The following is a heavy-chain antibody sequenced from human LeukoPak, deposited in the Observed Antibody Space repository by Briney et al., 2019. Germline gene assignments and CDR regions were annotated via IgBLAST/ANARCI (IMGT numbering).Heavy chain of an antibody. D-gene: IGHD3/OR15-3a*01. CDR3: ARGGLDSEILYYYMDV. V-gene: IGHV1-69*05. Sequence: ASVKVSCKASGGTFSSYAISWVRQAPGQGLEWMGGIIPIFGTANYAQKFQGRVTITTDESTSTAYMELSSLRSEDTAVYYCARGGLDSEILYYYMDVWGKGTTVTVSS. CDR2: IIPIFGTA. J-gene: IGHJ6*03. CDR1: GGTFSSYA.